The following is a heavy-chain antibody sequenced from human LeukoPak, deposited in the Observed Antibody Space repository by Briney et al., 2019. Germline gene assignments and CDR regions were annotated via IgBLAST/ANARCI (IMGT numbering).Heavy chain of an antibody. Sequence: GESLKISCKGSGYSFTSYWIGWVRQLPGKGLEWMGIIYPGDSDTRYSPSFQGQVTISADKSISTAYLQWSSLKASDTAMYYCARAVPHIVVVPAAIDYWGQGTLVTVSS. D-gene: IGHD2-2*01. V-gene: IGHV5-51*01. CDR1: GYSFTSYW. J-gene: IGHJ4*02. CDR3: ARAVPHIVVVPAAIDY. CDR2: IYPGDSDT.